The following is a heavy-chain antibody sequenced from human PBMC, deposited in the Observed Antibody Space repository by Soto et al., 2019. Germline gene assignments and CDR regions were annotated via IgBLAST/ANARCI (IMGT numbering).Heavy chain of an antibody. Sequence: SETLSLTCAVSGGSISSSNWWGWVRQPPGKGLEWIGEIYHSGSTNYNPSLKSRVTISVDKSKNQFSLKLSSVTAADTAVYYCARGVITFGGVIVMYQYFDYWGQGTLVTVSS. CDR1: GGSISSSNW. J-gene: IGHJ4*02. CDR3: ARGVITFGGVIVMYQYFDY. V-gene: IGHV4-4*02. CDR2: IYHSGST. D-gene: IGHD3-16*02.